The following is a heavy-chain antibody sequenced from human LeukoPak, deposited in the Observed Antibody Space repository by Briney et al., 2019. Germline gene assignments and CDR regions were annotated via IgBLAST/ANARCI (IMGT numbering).Heavy chain of an antibody. CDR2: IDNDGRTT. D-gene: IGHD3-10*01. J-gene: IGHJ1*01. CDR1: GLTFSKSW. V-gene: IGHV3-74*01. Sequence: PGGSLRLSCEASGLTFSKSWMHWVRQAPGKGLVWVSRIDNDGRTTSYADSVKGRFTISRDNAKNTLYLQMNSLRAEDTAVYYRARVSGLGMNEHYQHWGQGTLVTVPS. CDR3: ARVSGLGMNEHYQH.